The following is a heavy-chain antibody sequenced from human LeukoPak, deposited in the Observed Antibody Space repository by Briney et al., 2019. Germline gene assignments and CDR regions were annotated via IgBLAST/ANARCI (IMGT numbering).Heavy chain of an antibody. Sequence: SETLSLTCTVSGGSISSSSYYWGWIRQPPGKGLEWIGSIYYSGSTYYNPSLKSRVTISVDTSKNQFSLKLSSVTAADTAVYYCARDPEWYWYFDLWGRGTLVTVSS. V-gene: IGHV4-39*07. D-gene: IGHD1-14*01. J-gene: IGHJ2*01. CDR1: GGSISSSSYY. CDR2: IYYSGST. CDR3: ARDPEWYWYFDL.